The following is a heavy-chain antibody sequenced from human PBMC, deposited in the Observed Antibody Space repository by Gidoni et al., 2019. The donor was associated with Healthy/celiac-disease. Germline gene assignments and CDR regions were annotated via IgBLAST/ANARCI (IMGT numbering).Heavy chain of an antibody. V-gene: IGHV4-34*01. D-gene: IGHD6-13*01. CDR1: GGSFSGYY. Sequence: QVQLQQWGAGLLKPSETLSLTCAVYGGSFSGYYWSWIRQPQGKGLEWIGEINHSGSTNYNPSLKSRVTISVDTSKNQFSLKLSSVTAADTAVYYCARPKQQLAAFDIWGQGTMVTVSS. CDR2: INHSGST. J-gene: IGHJ3*02. CDR3: ARPKQQLAAFDI.